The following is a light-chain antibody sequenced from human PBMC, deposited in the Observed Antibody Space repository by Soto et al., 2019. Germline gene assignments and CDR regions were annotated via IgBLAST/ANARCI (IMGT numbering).Light chain of an antibody. J-gene: IGKJ2*04. CDR3: QQYVTSRS. CDR2: SAS. Sequence: EIVLTQSPDTLSLSPGERTTLSCRASQTVSSNYLAWYQHKPGQAPRRLIYSASSRATGIPDRFSCSGSGTHFSLTITRLEPEDFGVYYCQQYVTSRSFGQGTKLEIK. V-gene: IGKV3-20*01. CDR1: QTVSSNY.